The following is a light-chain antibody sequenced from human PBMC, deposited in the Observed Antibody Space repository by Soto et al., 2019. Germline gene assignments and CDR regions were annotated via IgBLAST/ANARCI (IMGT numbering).Light chain of an antibody. CDR2: SNN. CDR3: AAWDDSLNGRV. J-gene: IGLJ2*01. V-gene: IGLV1-44*01. CDR1: SSNIGSNT. Sequence: QSVLTQPPSASGTPGQRVTISCSGSSSNIGSNTVNWYQHLPGTAPKILIYSNNQRPSGVPDRFSGSKSGTSASLAISGLQSEDEADYYCAAWDDSLNGRVFGGGTKLTVL.